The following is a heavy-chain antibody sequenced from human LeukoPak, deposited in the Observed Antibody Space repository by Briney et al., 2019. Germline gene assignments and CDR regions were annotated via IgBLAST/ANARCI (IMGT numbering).Heavy chain of an antibody. CDR1: GFTFSSYW. CDR2: TYFDGSST. V-gene: IGHV3-74*01. Sequence: RGSLRLSCAASGFTFSSYWMHWVRQAPGKGLVWVSGTYFDGSSTRYADSVRGRFTISRDNAKNTLYLQMNSLRAEDTAVYYCARETPVAGAYYFDYWGQGALVTVSS. J-gene: IGHJ4*02. CDR3: ARETPVAGAYYFDY. D-gene: IGHD6-19*01.